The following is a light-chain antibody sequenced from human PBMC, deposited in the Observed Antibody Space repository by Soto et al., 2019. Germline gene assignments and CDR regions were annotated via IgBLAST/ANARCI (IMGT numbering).Light chain of an antibody. J-gene: IGLJ1*01. CDR2: GFT. CDR3: SSYTGCSAHYV. Sequence: QSVLTQPTAVSRSVGQMTPAAELGASCSDVGAYYSVSWYQHHPGKAPKLIIYGFTNRPSGVYNRFSGYKSGNTASLTISGLQVEDEADYHCSSYTGCSAHYVFGNGTKVTV. CDR1: SCSDVGAYYS. V-gene: IGLV2-14*01.